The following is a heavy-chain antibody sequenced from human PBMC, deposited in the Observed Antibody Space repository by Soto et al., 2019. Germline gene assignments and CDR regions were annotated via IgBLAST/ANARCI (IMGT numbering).Heavy chain of an antibody. J-gene: IGHJ6*02. CDR3: ARDVGVGYYYYGMDV. Sequence: SVKVSCKASGGTFSSYAVSWVRQAPGQGLEWMGGIIPIFGTANYAQKFQGRVTITADESTSTAYMELSSLRSEDTAVYYCARDVGVGYYYYGMDVWGQGTTVTVSS. CDR1: GGTFSSYA. CDR2: IIPIFGTA. V-gene: IGHV1-69*13. D-gene: IGHD1-26*01.